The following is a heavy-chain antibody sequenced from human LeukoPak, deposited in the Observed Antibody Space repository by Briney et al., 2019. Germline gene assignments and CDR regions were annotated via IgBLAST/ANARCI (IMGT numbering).Heavy chain of an antibody. J-gene: IGHJ5*02. Sequence: GGSLRLFCAGSGFTFSNYWMSWVRQAPGKGLQWVANIKQDGSEKYYLESVKGRFTISRDNAKNSLYLQMNSLRAEDTAMYYCTRERGSGSYHPFDPWGQGTLVTVSS. CDR1: GFTFSNYW. CDR3: TRERGSGSYHPFDP. CDR2: IKQDGSEK. D-gene: IGHD3-10*01. V-gene: IGHV3-7*01.